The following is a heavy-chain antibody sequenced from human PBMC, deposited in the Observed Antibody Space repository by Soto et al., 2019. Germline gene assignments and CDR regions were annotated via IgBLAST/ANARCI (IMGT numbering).Heavy chain of an antibody. J-gene: IGHJ4*02. CDR2: VNPSGDST. V-gene: IGHV1-46*01. CDR3: ARDWEFGY. CDR1: GYTFSSYY. Sequence: ASVKVSCKASGYTFSSYYMHWVRQAPGQGLEWMGVVNPSGDSTSYAQKFQGRVTITRDTSTSTLFMELSSLRSEDTAVYFCARDWEFGYWGQGSLVTVSS. D-gene: IGHD1-26*01.